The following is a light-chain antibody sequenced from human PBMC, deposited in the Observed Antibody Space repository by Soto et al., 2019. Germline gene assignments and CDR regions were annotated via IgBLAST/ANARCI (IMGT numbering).Light chain of an antibody. CDR2: EVT. Sequence: QSALTQPASVSGSPGQSITMSCTGTSSDVGSYNFVSWFQLHPGKAPKLMIYEVTNRPSGVSYRFSGSKSGNTASLTISGLQAEDEADYYCGSFTTTNTWVFGGGTKLTVL. CDR3: GSFTTTNTWV. V-gene: IGLV2-14*01. CDR1: SSDVGSYNF. J-gene: IGLJ3*02.